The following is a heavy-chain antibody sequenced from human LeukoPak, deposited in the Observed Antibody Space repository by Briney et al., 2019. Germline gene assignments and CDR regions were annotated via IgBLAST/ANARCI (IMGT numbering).Heavy chain of an antibody. V-gene: IGHV4-59*08. CDR2: IYCSGST. J-gene: IGHJ4*02. Sequence: SETLSLTCTVSGGSISSYYWSWIRQPPGKGLEWIGYIYCSGSTNYNPSLKSRVTISVDTSKNQFSLKLSSVTAADTAVYYCARHRPYDSSGYLSDWDYWGQGTLVTVSS. CDR1: GGSISSYY. D-gene: IGHD3-22*01. CDR3: ARHRPYDSSGYLSDWDY.